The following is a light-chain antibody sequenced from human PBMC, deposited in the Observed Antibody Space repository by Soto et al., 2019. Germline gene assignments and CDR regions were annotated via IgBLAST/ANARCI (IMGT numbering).Light chain of an antibody. Sequence: QSALTQPRSVSGSPGQSVTISCTGTSSDVGGYNYVSWYQQHPGKAPKLMIYDVSKRPSGVPDRFSGSKSGNTGSLTISGLQAEDDADYYCCSYAGSYSYVFGTGTKVTVL. J-gene: IGLJ1*01. CDR3: CSYAGSYSYV. CDR2: DVS. CDR1: SSDVGGYNY. V-gene: IGLV2-11*02.